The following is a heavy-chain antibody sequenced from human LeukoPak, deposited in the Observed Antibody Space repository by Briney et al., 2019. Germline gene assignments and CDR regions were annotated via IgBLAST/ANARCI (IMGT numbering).Heavy chain of an antibody. CDR1: GFTFSSYS. J-gene: IGHJ4*02. CDR2: IYSGGST. D-gene: IGHD5-18*01. V-gene: IGHV3-53*01. CDR3: ARRADGYSHPYDY. Sequence: GGSLRLSCAASGFTFSSYSMNWVRQAPGKGLEWVSLIYSGGSTYYADSVKGRFTISRDNSKNTLSLHMNSLRAEDTAVYYCARRADGYSHPYDYWGQGTLVTVSS.